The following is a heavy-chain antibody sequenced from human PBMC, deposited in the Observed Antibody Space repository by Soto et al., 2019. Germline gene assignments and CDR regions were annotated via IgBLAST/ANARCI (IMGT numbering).Heavy chain of an antibody. CDR2: TYYRSKWYN. D-gene: IGHD6-19*01. J-gene: IGHJ6*02. CDR1: GDSVSSNSAA. CDR3: ARFSSGEQWLVGGYYYYGMDV. V-gene: IGHV6-1*01. Sequence: SQTLSLTCAISGDSVSSNSAAWNWISQSPSRGLEWLGRTYYRSKWYNDYAVSVKSRITINPDTSKNQFSLQLNSVTPEDTAVYYCARFSSGEQWLVGGYYYYGMDVWGQGTTVTVSS.